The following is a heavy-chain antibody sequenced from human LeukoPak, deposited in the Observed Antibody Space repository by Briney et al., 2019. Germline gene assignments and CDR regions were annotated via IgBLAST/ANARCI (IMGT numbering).Heavy chain of an antibody. Sequence: GGSLRLSCAASGCSFSDYSMKWVRQAPGKGLEWVSSISSSSSYIYYADSVKGRFTISRDNAKNSLYLQIDSMRAWDTTVYYCARGVAVSGNDYWGQGTLVTVSS. J-gene: IGHJ4*02. CDR1: GCSFSDYS. CDR2: ISSSSSYI. D-gene: IGHD6-19*01. CDR3: ARGVAVSGNDY. V-gene: IGHV3-21*01.